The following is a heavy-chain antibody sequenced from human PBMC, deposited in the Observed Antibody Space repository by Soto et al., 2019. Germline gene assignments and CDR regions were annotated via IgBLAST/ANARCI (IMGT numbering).Heavy chain of an antibody. CDR1: GGSFSGYY. D-gene: IGHD5-18*01. Sequence: PSESLSLTCAVYGGSFSGYYWSWIRQPPGKGLEWIGKINHSGSTNYNPYLKRRVTISVDTSKNQFSLKLSSVTAADTAVYYCARVDDRLYSYGQIDYWGQGTLVTVSS. J-gene: IGHJ4*02. CDR3: ARVDDRLYSYGQIDY. V-gene: IGHV4-34*01. CDR2: INHSGST.